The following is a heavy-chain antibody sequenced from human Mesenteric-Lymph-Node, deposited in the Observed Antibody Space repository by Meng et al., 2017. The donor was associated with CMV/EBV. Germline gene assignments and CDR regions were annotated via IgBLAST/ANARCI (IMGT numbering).Heavy chain of an antibody. J-gene: IGHJ4*02. CDR1: GFTFSDYA. D-gene: IGHD6-13*01. V-gene: IGHV3-30*18. CDR3: AKDRDSSSWYTFDY. Sequence: ASGFTFSDYAMHWVLQAPGKGLEWVAITSYDGGNEYYADSVKGRFTISRDNSKNTLYLQMNSLRAEDTAVYYCAKDRDSSSWYTFDYWGQGTLVTVSS. CDR2: TSYDGGNE.